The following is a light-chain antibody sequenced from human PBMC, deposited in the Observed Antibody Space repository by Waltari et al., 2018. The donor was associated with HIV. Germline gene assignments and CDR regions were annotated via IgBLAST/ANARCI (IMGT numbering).Light chain of an antibody. CDR2: GTS. V-gene: IGKV3-20*01. CDR3: QQYGSSAPLT. J-gene: IGKJ4*01. Sequence: EIVLTQSPGALSFSPGERATLSCRASQSVSSSHLAWYQQRPGQAPRLLMYGTSSRATGIPDRFSGSGSGTDFTLTISRLEPEDFAVYYCQQYGSSAPLTFGGGTKVEIK. CDR1: QSVSSSH.